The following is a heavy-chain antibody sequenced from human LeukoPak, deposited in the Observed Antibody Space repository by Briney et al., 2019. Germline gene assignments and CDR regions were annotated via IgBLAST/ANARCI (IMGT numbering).Heavy chain of an antibody. Sequence: GGSLRLSCTASGFTFSTYEFQWVRQAPGKGLEWVAYISRSGATTYYADSVKGRFTISRDSAKNSLYLQINNLRAEDTAVYYCARDTSGWYMNYWGQGTLVTVSS. CDR2: ISRSGATT. CDR3: ARDTSGWYMNY. CDR1: GFTFSTYE. D-gene: IGHD6-19*01. J-gene: IGHJ4*02. V-gene: IGHV3-48*03.